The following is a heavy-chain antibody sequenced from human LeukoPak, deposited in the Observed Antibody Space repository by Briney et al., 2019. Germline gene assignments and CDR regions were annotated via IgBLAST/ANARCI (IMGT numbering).Heavy chain of an antibody. CDR1: GFTFSSYS. CDR2: ISSSSSYI. D-gene: IGHD3-10*02. J-gene: IGHJ6*03. Sequence: GGSLRLSCAASGFTFSSYSMNWVRQAPGKGLEWVSSISSSSSYIYYADSVKGRFTISRDNAKNSLYLQMNSLRAEDTAVYYCARRRQGGPYVKAYYYYYMDVWGKGTTVTISS. V-gene: IGHV3-21*01. CDR3: ARRRQGGPYVKAYYYYYMDV.